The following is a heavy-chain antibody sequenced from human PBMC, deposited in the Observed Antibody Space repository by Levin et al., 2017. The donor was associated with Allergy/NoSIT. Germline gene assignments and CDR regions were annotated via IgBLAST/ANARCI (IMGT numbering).Heavy chain of an antibody. V-gene: IGHV4-34*01. D-gene: IGHD3-16*01. CDR3: ARGRQGYYDYVWGRYFDY. Sequence: PSETLSLTCAVYGGSFSGYYWSWIRQPPGKGLEWIGEINHSGSTNYNPSLKSRVTISVDTSKNQFSLKLSSVTAADTAVYYCARGRQGYYDYVWGRYFDYWGQGTLVTVSS. CDR2: INHSGST. J-gene: IGHJ4*02. CDR1: GGSFSGYY.